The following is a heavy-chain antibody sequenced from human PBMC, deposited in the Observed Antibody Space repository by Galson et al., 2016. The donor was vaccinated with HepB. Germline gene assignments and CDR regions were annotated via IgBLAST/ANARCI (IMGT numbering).Heavy chain of an antibody. J-gene: IGHJ4*02. Sequence: SLRLSCAASGCTFSSYSMNWVRQAPGKGLEWVSSISSSSSYIYYADSVKGRFTISRDNAKNSLYLQMNSLRAEDTAVYYCARSNDYGDYYFDYWGQGTLVTVSS. CDR3: ARSNDYGDYYFDY. V-gene: IGHV3-21*01. D-gene: IGHD4-17*01. CDR1: GCTFSSYS. CDR2: ISSSSSYI.